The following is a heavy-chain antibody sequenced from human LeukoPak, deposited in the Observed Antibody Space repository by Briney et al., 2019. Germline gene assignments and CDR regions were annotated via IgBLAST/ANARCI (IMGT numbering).Heavy chain of an antibody. CDR2: IISIFGTA. CDR1: GGTFSSYA. Sequence: SVKVSCKASGGTFSSYAISWVRQAPGQGLEWMGRIISIFGTANYAQKFQGRVTITTDESTSTAYMELSSLRSEDTAVYYCARVGVQRAGTDYYYYYMDVWGKGTSVTVSS. CDR3: ARVGVQRAGTDYYYYYMDV. J-gene: IGHJ6*03. V-gene: IGHV1-69*05. D-gene: IGHD6-13*01.